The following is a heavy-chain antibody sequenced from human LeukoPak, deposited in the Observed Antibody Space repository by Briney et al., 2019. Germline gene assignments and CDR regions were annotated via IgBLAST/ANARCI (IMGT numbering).Heavy chain of an antibody. CDR2: ISAYNGNT. D-gene: IGHD1-26*01. J-gene: IGHJ5*02. CDR3: ARTEVWELLLRWFDP. V-gene: IGHV1-18*01. Sequence: ASVKVSCKASGGTFTSYGISWVRQAPGQGLEWMGWISAYNGNTNYAQKLQGRVTMTTDTSTSTAYMELRSLRSDDTAVYYCARTEVWELLLRWFDPWGQGTLVTVSS. CDR1: GGTFTSYG.